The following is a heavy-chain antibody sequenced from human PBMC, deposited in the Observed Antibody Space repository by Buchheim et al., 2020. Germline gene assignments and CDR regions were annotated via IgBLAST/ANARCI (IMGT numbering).Heavy chain of an antibody. J-gene: IGHJ2*01. CDR3: ARDQGGYVWYFDL. CDR2: TYNSGTT. V-gene: IGHV4-31*03. Sequence: QVQLQESGPGLVKPSQTLSLTCTVSGGSISSGGYYWNWIRLVPGKVLQWIGHTYNSGTTYYNPSLQGRVTISVDTSENQFSLKLSSVTAADTAVYYCARDQGGYVWYFDLWGRGSL. D-gene: IGHD5-12*01. CDR1: GGSISSGGYY.